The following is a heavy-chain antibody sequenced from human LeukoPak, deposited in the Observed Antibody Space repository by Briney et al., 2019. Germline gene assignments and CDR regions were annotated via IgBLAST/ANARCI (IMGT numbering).Heavy chain of an antibody. D-gene: IGHD3-10*01. Sequence: TSETLSLTCTVSGGSISSSSYYWGWIRQPPGKGLEWIGSIYYSGSTYYNPSLKSRVTISVDTSKNQFSLKLSSVTATDTAVYYCARYGVNNNWFDPWGQGTLVTVSS. V-gene: IGHV4-39*01. CDR3: ARYGVNNNWFDP. CDR1: GGSISSSSYY. CDR2: IYYSGST. J-gene: IGHJ5*02.